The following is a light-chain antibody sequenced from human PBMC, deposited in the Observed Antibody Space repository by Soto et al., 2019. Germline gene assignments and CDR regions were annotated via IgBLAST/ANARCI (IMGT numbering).Light chain of an antibody. CDR1: QTISNY. CDR2: GTS. J-gene: IGKJ2*01. Sequence: DIQMTQSPSSLSASVGDRVTITCRASQTISNYLNWYQHQPGKAPKLLIYGTSNLESGVPSRFSGSGSGTEYTLTISSLQPEDSATYYCQQSYRPLYTFGQGTKLDIK. CDR3: QQSYRPLYT. V-gene: IGKV1-39*01.